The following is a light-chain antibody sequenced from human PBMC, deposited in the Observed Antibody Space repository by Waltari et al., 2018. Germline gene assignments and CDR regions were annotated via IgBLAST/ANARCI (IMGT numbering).Light chain of an antibody. CDR3: SSYTTSSAPGV. CDR1: DSDVGAYDF. Sequence: QSALTQPASVSGSPGQSITISCSGTDSDVGAYDFVSWYQHHPGKAPHLIIYEVSNRPSGISNRFSSSKSGNPASLTISVLQAEDEADYYCSSYTTSSAPGVFGTGTRVTVL. CDR2: EVS. J-gene: IGLJ1*01. V-gene: IGLV2-14*01.